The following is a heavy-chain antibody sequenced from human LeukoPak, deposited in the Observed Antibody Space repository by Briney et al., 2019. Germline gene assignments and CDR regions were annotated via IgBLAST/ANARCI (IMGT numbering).Heavy chain of an antibody. V-gene: IGHV3-23*01. D-gene: IGHD2-8*01. CDR2: ISGSGGST. CDR1: GFTFSRYA. Sequence: PGGSLRLSCAASGFTFSRYAVSWVRQAPGKGLEWVSSISGSGGSTYSADSVKGRFTISRDNSKNTLYLQMNSLGAEDTALYYCAKDRSCTNDICHGDFDYWGQGTLVTVSS. J-gene: IGHJ4*02. CDR3: AKDRSCTNDICHGDFDY.